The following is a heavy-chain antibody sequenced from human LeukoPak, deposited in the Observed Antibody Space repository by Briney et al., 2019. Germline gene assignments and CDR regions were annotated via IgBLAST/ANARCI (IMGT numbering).Heavy chain of an antibody. Sequence: SETLSLTCTVSGGSISSSSYYWGWLRQPPGKGLEWIGSIYYSGSTYYNPSLKSRVTISVDTSKNQFSLKLSSVTAADPAVYYCARDNGWKVNYYMDYWGRGTMLTVSS. CDR3: ARDNGWKVNYYMDY. CDR1: GGSISSSSYY. D-gene: IGHD1-1*01. V-gene: IGHV4-39*07. CDR2: IYYSGST. J-gene: IGHJ4*02.